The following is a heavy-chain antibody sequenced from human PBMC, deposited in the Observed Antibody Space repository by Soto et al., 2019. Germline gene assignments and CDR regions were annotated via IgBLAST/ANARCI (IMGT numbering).Heavy chain of an antibody. CDR2: IWYDGSNK. D-gene: IGHD1-7*01. Sequence: QVQLVESGGGVVQPGRSLRLSCAASGFTFSSYGMHWVRQAPGKGLEWVAVIWYDGSNKYYADSVKGRFTISRDNSKNPLYLQMNSLRAEDTAVYYCARAGITGTTYYFDYWGQGPMVIVSS. V-gene: IGHV3-33*01. J-gene: IGHJ4*02. CDR3: ARAGITGTTYYFDY. CDR1: GFTFSSYG.